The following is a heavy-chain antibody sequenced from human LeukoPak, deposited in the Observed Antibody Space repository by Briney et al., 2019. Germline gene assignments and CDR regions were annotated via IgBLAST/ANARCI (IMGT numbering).Heavy chain of an antibody. D-gene: IGHD6-19*01. V-gene: IGHV3-7*01. Sequence: GGSLRLSCAASGFTFSDYWMSWVRQAPGKGLEWVANIKQDGSEKYYVDSVKGRFTISRDNAKNSLYLQMNSLRAEDTAMYYCARHTSAWYYFDYWGQGTLVTVSS. CDR2: IKQDGSEK. J-gene: IGHJ4*02. CDR1: GFTFSDYW. CDR3: ARHTSAWYYFDY.